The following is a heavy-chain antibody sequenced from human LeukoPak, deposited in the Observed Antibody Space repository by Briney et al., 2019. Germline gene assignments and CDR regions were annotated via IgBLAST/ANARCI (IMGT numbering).Heavy chain of an antibody. J-gene: IGHJ4*02. Sequence: GGSLRLSCAASGFTFSSYAMSWVRQAPGKGLEWVSAIGGSGGSTYYADSVKGRFTISRDNAKNSLYLQMNSLRAEDTAVYYCARGERWLQFYYFDYWGQGTLVTVSS. V-gene: IGHV3-23*01. CDR3: ARGERWLQFYYFDY. CDR2: IGGSGGST. CDR1: GFTFSSYA. D-gene: IGHD5-24*01.